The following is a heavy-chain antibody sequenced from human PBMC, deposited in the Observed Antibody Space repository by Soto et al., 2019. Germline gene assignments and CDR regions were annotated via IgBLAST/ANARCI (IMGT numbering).Heavy chain of an antibody. J-gene: IGHJ6*02. D-gene: IGHD5-12*01. V-gene: IGHV5-51*01. CDR2: IYPGDSDT. Sequence: GEALKISCKGSGYSFTSYWIGWVRQMPGKGLEWMGIIYPGDSDTRYSTSFQGQVTRSADKSISTAYLQWGRLNASDTAMYSCARLEVRVGYDYYYYYGMDVWGQGTTVTVSS. CDR3: ARLEVRVGYDYYYYYGMDV. CDR1: GYSFTSYW.